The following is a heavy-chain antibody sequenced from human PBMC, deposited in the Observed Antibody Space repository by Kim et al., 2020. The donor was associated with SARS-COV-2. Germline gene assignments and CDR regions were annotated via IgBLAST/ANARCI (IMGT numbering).Heavy chain of an antibody. V-gene: IGHV1-46*01. D-gene: IGHD5-12*01. CDR1: GYTFTSYY. Sequence: ASVKVSCKASGYTFTSYYMHWVRQAPGQGLEWMGIINPSGGSTSYAQKFQGRVTMTRDTSTSTVYMELSSLRSEDTAVYYCAREMGPPDIVATKDHVYYYYGMDVWGQGTTVTVSS. CDR3: AREMGPPDIVATKDHVYYYYGMDV. CDR2: INPSGGST. J-gene: IGHJ6*02.